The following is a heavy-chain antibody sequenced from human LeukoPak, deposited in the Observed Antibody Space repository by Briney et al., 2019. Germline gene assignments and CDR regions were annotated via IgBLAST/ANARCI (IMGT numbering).Heavy chain of an antibody. D-gene: IGHD4-11*01. CDR2: INTDGSST. Sequence: PGGSLRLSCAAAGFTFISYWMTWARQAPGKGLVWVSRINTDGSSTIYADSVKGRFTISRDNAKNTLYLQMNSLRAEDTAIYYCAKDNSPGWFDPWGQGTLVTVSS. J-gene: IGHJ5*02. CDR1: GFTFISYW. CDR3: AKDNSPGWFDP. V-gene: IGHV3-74*01.